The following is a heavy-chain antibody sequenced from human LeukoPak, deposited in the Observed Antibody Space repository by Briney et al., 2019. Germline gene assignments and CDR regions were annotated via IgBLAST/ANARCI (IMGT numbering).Heavy chain of an antibody. CDR3: AKDLPEYYGSGSYGFDY. J-gene: IGHJ4*02. Sequence: GGSLRLSCAASGFTFSSYGLHWVRQAPGKGLEWVAFIRYDGSNKYYADSVKGRFTISRDNSKNTLFLQMNSLRADDTAVYYCAKDLPEYYGSGSYGFDYWGQGTLVTVSS. CDR2: IRYDGSNK. D-gene: IGHD3-10*01. V-gene: IGHV3-30*02. CDR1: GFTFSSYG.